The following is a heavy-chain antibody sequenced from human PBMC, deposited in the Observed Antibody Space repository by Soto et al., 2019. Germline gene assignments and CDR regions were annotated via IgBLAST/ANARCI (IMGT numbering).Heavy chain of an antibody. CDR3: ARQYCSGGSCYTLDY. Sequence: QVQLVQSGAEVKKPGASVKVSCKASGYTFTSYYMHWVRQAPGQGLEWMGIINPSGGSTSYAQKFQGGVTXPXDXSPXTVYMELSSLRSEDTAVYYCARQYCSGGSCYTLDYWGQGTLVTVSS. J-gene: IGHJ4*02. CDR1: GYTFTSYY. V-gene: IGHV1-46*01. CDR2: INPSGGST. D-gene: IGHD2-15*01.